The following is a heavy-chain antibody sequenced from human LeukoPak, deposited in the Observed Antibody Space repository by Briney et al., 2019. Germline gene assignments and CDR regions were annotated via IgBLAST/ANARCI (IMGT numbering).Heavy chain of an antibody. J-gene: IGHJ3*02. Sequence: SETLSLTCAVSGGSISSSDYSWSWIRQPPGKGLEWIGYIYHTGDTSYNPSLRSRVTISVDRSKNQFSLRLRSVTAADTAMYYCARDEAGYYDAFDIWGQGTMVT. D-gene: IGHD1-26*01. V-gene: IGHV4-30-2*01. CDR3: ARDEAGYYDAFDI. CDR1: GGSISSSDYS. CDR2: IYHTGDT.